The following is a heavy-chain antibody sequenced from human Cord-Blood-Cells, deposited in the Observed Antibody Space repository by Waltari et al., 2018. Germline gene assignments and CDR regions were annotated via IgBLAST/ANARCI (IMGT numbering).Heavy chain of an antibody. V-gene: IGHV4-39*07. D-gene: IGHD6-19*01. J-gene: IGHJ1*01. CDR3: ARDDSSGWYKAEYFQH. CDR1: GGPISSSSYN. CDR2: IYYSGST. Sequence: QLQLQESGPGLVKHSETLSLTCTGPGGPISSSSYNWGWSRQPPGKGLEWIGSIYYSGSTYYNPSLKSRVTISVDTSKNQFSLKLSSVTAADTAVYYCARDDSSGWYKAEYFQHWGQGTLVTVSS.